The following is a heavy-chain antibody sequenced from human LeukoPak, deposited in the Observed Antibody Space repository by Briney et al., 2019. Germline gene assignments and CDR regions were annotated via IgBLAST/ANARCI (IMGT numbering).Heavy chain of an antibody. J-gene: IGHJ4*02. Sequence: SSETLSLTCAVSGGSISSNDWWSWVRQPPGKGLEWIGEIYHSGSTNYNPSLESRVTVSLDKSKNQLSLNLTSVTAADTAVYYCSRENGAFSPFGYWGQGILVTVLS. V-gene: IGHV4-4*02. CDR1: GGSISSNDW. D-gene: IGHD2-8*01. CDR2: IYHSGST. CDR3: SRENGAFSPFGY.